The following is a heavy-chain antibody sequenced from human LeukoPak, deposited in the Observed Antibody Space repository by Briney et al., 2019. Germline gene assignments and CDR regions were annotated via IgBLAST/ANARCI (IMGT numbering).Heavy chain of an antibody. CDR2: IKRDGSST. CDR1: GFTFSSHW. V-gene: IGHV3-74*01. J-gene: IGHJ1*01. D-gene: IGHD3-22*01. CDR3: ARDPDSSGYSTFHD. Sequence: GGSLRLSCAASGFTFSSHWMHWVRQAPGKGLVWVSRIKRDGSSTSYADSVKGRFTISRDNAKNTLYLQMNSLRDEDTAVYYCARDPDSSGYSTFHDWGQGTLVTVSS.